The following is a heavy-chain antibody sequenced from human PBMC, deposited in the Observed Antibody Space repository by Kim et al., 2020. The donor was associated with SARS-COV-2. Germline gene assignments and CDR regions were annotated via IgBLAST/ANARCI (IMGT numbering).Heavy chain of an antibody. V-gene: IGHV3-23*01. J-gene: IGHJ6*02. Sequence: DSVKGRFTISLDNSANTRSLQMKSLRDEDTAVYYCAKDAGYVNYYYGLDVWGQGTTVTVSS. D-gene: IGHD3-10*02. CDR3: AKDAGYVNYYYGLDV.